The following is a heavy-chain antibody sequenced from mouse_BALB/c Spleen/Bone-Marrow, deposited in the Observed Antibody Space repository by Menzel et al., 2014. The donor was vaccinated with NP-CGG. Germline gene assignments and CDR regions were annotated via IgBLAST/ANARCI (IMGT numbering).Heavy chain of an antibody. Sequence: EVQGVESGGGLVQPGGSRKLSCAASGFTFSSFGMHWVRQAPEKGLEWVAYIGSASSTIYYADTVKGRFTISTDNPKNSLFLQMPNLRSEDTAMYYCERYYGDYSGYFDVWGAGTTVTVSS. V-gene: IGHV5-17*02. D-gene: IGHD2-13*01. CDR3: ERYYGDYSGYFDV. CDR2: IGSASSTI. CDR1: GFTFSSFG. J-gene: IGHJ1*01.